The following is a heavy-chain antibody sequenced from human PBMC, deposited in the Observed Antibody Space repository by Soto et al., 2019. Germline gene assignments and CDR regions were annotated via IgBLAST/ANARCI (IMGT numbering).Heavy chain of an antibody. D-gene: IGHD2-8*01. CDR3: ARELCTNGVCYSSSDS. J-gene: IGHJ4*02. Sequence: EVQLVESGGGLVQPGGSLRLSCATSGFTFSTYAMHWVRQAPGKGLEYVSAISSNGRSTYYANSVKGRFTISRDNSQNTLYLQRDSLRAEDMAVYYCARELCTNGVCYSSSDSCGQGSLVTVSS. CDR1: GFTFSTYA. V-gene: IGHV3-64*01. CDR2: ISSNGRST.